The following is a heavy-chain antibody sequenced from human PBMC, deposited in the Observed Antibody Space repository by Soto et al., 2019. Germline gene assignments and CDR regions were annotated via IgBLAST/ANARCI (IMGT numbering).Heavy chain of an antibody. Sequence: PSETLSLTCAVYGGSFSGYYWSWIRQPPGKGLEWIGEINHSGSTNYNPSLKSRVTISVDTSKNQFSLKLSSVTAADTAVYYCARGPYYWGQGTLVTVS. V-gene: IGHV4-34*01. CDR2: INHSGST. J-gene: IGHJ4*02. CDR1: GGSFSGYY. CDR3: ARGPYY.